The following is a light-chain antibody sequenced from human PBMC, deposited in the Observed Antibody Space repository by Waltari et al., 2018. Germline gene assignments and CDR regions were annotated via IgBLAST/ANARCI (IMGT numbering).Light chain of an antibody. CDR2: QNS. Sequence: YDRTQPPSVSVSHGETANIACPGNKVGNKEVCWYQQKPGQSPVLIVYQNSRRPSGIPERFSGSNSGNTATLMISGTHTIDEADYYCQVWDGNSVVFGGGTKLAVL. J-gene: IGLJ2*01. V-gene: IGLV3-1*01. CDR1: KVGNKE. CDR3: QVWDGNSVV.